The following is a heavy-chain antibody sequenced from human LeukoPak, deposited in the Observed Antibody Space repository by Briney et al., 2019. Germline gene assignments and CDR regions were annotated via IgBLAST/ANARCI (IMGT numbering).Heavy chain of an antibody. V-gene: IGHV3-23*01. CDR3: ARAFRGIFGVFEAFDI. CDR2: ISGSGGST. CDR1: GFIFSNYA. J-gene: IGHJ3*02. D-gene: IGHD3-3*01. Sequence: PGGSLRLSCAASGFIFSNYAIHWVRQAPGKGLEWVSAISGSGGSTYYADSVKGRFTISRDNSKNTLYLQINSLRAEDTAVYYCARAFRGIFGVFEAFDIWGQGTMVTVSS.